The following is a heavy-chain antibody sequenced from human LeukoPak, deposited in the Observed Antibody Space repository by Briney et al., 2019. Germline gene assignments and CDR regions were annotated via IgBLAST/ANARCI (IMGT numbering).Heavy chain of an antibody. CDR1: GFTFSSYE. D-gene: IGHD3-10*01. CDR2: ISSSGSTI. V-gene: IGHV3-48*03. J-gene: IGHJ4*02. Sequence: GGSLRLSCAASGFTFSSYEMNWVRQAPGKGLEWVSYISSSGSTIYYAVSVKGRFTISRDNAKNSLYLQMNSLRAEDTAVYYCARASYYYGSGSSPDYWGQGTLVTVSS. CDR3: ARASYYYGSGSSPDY.